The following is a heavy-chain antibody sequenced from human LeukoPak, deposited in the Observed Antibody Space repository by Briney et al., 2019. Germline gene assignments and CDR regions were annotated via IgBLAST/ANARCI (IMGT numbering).Heavy chain of an antibody. CDR3: TRQGSLGTSGYDY. J-gene: IGHJ4*02. CDR1: GGSMNNGNYY. D-gene: IGHD1-7*01. Sequence: SETLSLTCTVSGGSMNNGNYYWGSIRQPPGKGLEWIGSFYYSVSTYYNPSLKSRVTISVDTSKKQFSLKLSSVTAADTAVYYCTRQGSLGTSGYDYWGQGTLVTVSS. CDR2: FYYSVST. V-gene: IGHV4-39*01.